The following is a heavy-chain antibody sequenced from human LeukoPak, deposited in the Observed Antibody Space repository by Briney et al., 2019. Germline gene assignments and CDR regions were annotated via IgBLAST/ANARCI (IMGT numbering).Heavy chain of an antibody. J-gene: IGHJ4*02. CDR1: GGSMSNYY. V-gene: IGHV4-59*08. CDR3: ASVGPSIAARPDY. Sequence: SETLSLTCTVSGGSMSNYYWSWIRQPPGKGLEWIGYIYYSGSTYYNPSLKSRVTISVDTSKNQFSLKLSSVTAADTAVYYCASVGPSIAARPDYWGQGTLVPVSS. D-gene: IGHD6-6*01. CDR2: IYYSGST.